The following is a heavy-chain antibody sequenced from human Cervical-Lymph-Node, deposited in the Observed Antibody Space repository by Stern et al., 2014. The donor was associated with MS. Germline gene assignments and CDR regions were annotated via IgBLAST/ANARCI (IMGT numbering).Heavy chain of an antibody. Sequence: VQLVESGGGVVPPGRSLSLSCAASGFTFSTYGMYWVRQAPGKGLEWVAVIWSDGTNSLYADSVKGRFTISRDNSKNTLYLQMNTLRTEDTTVYYCAREAPVEPAATDAFDIWGRGTMVAVSS. D-gene: IGHD2-2*01. J-gene: IGHJ3*02. V-gene: IGHV3-33*01. CDR1: GFTFSTYG. CDR3: AREAPVEPAATDAFDI. CDR2: IWSDGTNS.